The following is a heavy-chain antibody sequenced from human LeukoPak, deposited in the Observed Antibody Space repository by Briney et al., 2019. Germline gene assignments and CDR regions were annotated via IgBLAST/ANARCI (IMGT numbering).Heavy chain of an antibody. Sequence: ASVKVSCKASGYTFTGYYMHWVRQAPGQGLEWMGWINPNSVGTNYVQKFQGRVTMTGDTSISTAYMELSRLRSDDTAVYYCASNYDILTGYSDPPHDAFDIWGQGTMVTVSS. J-gene: IGHJ3*02. CDR2: INPNSVGT. CDR1: GYTFTGYY. D-gene: IGHD3-9*01. CDR3: ASNYDILTGYSDPPHDAFDI. V-gene: IGHV1-2*02.